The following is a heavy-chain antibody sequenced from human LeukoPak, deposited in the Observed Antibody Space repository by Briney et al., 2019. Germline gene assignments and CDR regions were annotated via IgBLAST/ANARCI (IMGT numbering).Heavy chain of an antibody. CDR3: AKRPRDSTGYYLGAFDF. CDR2: ISASGGTT. CDR1: GFTFSNYA. D-gene: IGHD3-22*01. Sequence: GGSLRLSCAASGFTFSNYAMTWVRQAPGKGLEWVSGISASGGTTYYADSVRGRFTISRDNSKNTLFLQMNSLRAEDTAVCYCAKRPRDSTGYYLGAFDFWGLGTMVTVSS. V-gene: IGHV3-23*01. J-gene: IGHJ3*01.